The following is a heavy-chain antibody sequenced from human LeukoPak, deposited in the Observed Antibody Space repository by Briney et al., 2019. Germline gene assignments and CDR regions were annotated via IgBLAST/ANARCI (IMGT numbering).Heavy chain of an antibody. CDR2: INTNTGFP. D-gene: IGHD1-26*01. CDR3: ARGLSGSYLSGY. J-gene: IGHJ4*02. Sequence: ASVKVSCKASGGTFSSYAISWVRQAPGQGLEWMGWINTNTGFPTYAQDFTGRFVFSLDTSVSTAFLQISSLKTEDTAVYYCARGLSGSYLSGYWGQGTLVTVSS. V-gene: IGHV7-4-1*02. CDR1: GGTFSSYA.